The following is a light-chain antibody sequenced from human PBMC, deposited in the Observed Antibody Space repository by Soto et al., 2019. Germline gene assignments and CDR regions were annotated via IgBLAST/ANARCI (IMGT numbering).Light chain of an antibody. V-gene: IGKV1-39*01. CDR2: AAS. CDR1: QSISSY. CDR3: QHYNSYSEA. Sequence: DIQMTQSPSSLSASVGDRVTLTCRASQSISSYLNWYKQKPGKAPKLLIYAASSLQSGVPSRFSGSGSGTDFTLTISSLKPDDFETYYCQHYNSYSEAFGQGTKVDIK. J-gene: IGKJ1*01.